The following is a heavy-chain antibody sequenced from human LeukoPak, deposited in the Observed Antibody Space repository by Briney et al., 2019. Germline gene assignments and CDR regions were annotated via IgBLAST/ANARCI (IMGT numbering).Heavy chain of an antibody. CDR1: GFTFSNAW. Sequence: PGGSLRLSSAASGFTFSNAWMSWVRQAPGKGLEWVGRIKSKTDGGTTDYAAPVKGRFTISRDDSKNTLYLQMNSLKTEDTAVYYCTTGSHYYYGLGSYYPPLYWGQGTLVTVSS. CDR2: IKSKTDGGTT. CDR3: TTGSHYYYGLGSYYPPLY. V-gene: IGHV3-15*01. D-gene: IGHD3-10*01. J-gene: IGHJ4*02.